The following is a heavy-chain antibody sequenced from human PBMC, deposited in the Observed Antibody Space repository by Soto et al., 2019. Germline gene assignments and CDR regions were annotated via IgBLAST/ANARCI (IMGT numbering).Heavy chain of an antibody. CDR3: ARGDIVATEAWFDP. Sequence: QLQLQESGSGLVKPSQTLSLTCAVSGGSISSGGYSWSWIRQPPGKGLEWIGYIYHSGSTYYNPSLKSRVTISVDRSKNPFSLKLSSVTAADTAVYYCARGDIVATEAWFDPWGQGTLVTVSS. D-gene: IGHD5-12*01. CDR2: IYHSGST. V-gene: IGHV4-30-2*01. CDR1: GGSISSGGYS. J-gene: IGHJ5*02.